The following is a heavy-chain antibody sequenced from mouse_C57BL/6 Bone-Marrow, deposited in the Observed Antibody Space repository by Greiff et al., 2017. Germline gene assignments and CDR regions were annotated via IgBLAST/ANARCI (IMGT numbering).Heavy chain of an antibody. CDR2: INPGSGGT. CDR3: ARSGVTTVAWYFDV. V-gene: IGHV1-54*01. CDR1: GYAFTNYL. D-gene: IGHD1-1*01. Sequence: AQLQQSGAELVRPGTSVKVSCKASGYAFTNYLIEWVKQRPGQGLEWIGVINPGSGGTNYNEKFKGKATLTADKSSSTAYMQLSSLTSEDSAVYFCARSGVTTVAWYFDVWGTGTTVTVSS. J-gene: IGHJ1*03.